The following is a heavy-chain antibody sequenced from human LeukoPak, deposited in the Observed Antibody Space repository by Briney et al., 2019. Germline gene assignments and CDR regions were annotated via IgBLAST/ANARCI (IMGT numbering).Heavy chain of an antibody. CDR1: GGSFSGYY. CDR3: ARGRGDYGGHNWLDP. V-gene: IGHV4-34*01. J-gene: IGHJ5*02. D-gene: IGHD4-23*01. Sequence: PSETLSLTCAVYGGSFSGYYWSWIRQPPGKGLEWIGEINHSGSTSYNPSLKSRVTISVDTSKNQFSLKLSSVTAADTAVYYCARGRGDYGGHNWLDPWGQGTLVTVSS. CDR2: INHSGST.